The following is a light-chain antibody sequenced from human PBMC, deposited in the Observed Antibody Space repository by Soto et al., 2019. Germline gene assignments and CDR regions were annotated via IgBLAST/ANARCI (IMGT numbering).Light chain of an antibody. Sequence: QSALTQPASVSGSLGQSITISCTGTSSDVGSYNIVSWYQQHPGKVPKLIIYEGSSRPSGVSNRFSGSKSGNTAALTISGLQAEDEADYYCSSYTSSSTLVVFGGGTQLTVL. J-gene: IGLJ2*01. V-gene: IGLV2-14*02. CDR3: SSYTSSSTLVV. CDR2: EGS. CDR1: SSDVGSYNI.